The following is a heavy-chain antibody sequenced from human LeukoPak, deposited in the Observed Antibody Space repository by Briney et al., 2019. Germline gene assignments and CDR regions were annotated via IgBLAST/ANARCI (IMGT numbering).Heavy chain of an antibody. D-gene: IGHD6-13*01. CDR1: GGSFSGYY. Sequence: SETLSLTCAVYGGSFSGYYWSWIRQPPGKGLEWIGEINHSGSTNSNPSLKSRVTISVDTSKNQFSLKLSSVTAADTAVYYCARIAINWFDPWGQGTLVTVSS. V-gene: IGHV4-34*01. J-gene: IGHJ5*02. CDR3: ARIAINWFDP. CDR2: INHSGST.